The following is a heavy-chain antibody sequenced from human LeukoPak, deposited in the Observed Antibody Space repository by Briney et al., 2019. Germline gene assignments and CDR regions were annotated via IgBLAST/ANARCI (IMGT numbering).Heavy chain of an antibody. Sequence: GGSLRLSCAASGFTFSSYSMNWVRQAPGKGLVWVSRINSDGSSTSYADSVKGRFTISRDNAKNTLYLQMNSLRAEDTAVYYCARGGIAVAGLDYWGQGTLVTVSS. V-gene: IGHV3-74*01. J-gene: IGHJ4*02. CDR1: GFTFSSYS. CDR3: ARGGIAVAGLDY. CDR2: INSDGSST. D-gene: IGHD6-19*01.